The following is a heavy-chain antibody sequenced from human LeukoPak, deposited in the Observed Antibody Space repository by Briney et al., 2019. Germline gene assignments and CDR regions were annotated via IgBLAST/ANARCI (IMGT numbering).Heavy chain of an antibody. J-gene: IGHJ4*02. D-gene: IGHD4-17*01. Sequence: PSETLSLTCTVYGGSFSGYYWSWIRQPPGKGLEWIGEINHSGSTNYNPSLKSRVTISVDTSKNQFSLKLSSVTAADTAVYYCARGGEYGDYGYWGQGTLVTVSS. V-gene: IGHV4-34*01. CDR2: INHSGST. CDR1: GGSFSGYY. CDR3: ARGGEYGDYGY.